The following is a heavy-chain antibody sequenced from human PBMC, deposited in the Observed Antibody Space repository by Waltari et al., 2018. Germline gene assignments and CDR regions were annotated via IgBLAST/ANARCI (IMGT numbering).Heavy chain of an antibody. V-gene: IGHV3-30*04. Sequence: QVQLVASGGGVVQPGRSLRLSCAASGFTFSSYAMHWVRQAPGKGPEWLTVIASDGKDIKYTDSVKGRFTISRDNSKNTLFLQMNSLRDEDTAIYFCAKDGQIAAAAYYFDSWGPGTLVTVSS. CDR3: AKDGQIAAAAYYFDS. CDR1: GFTFSSYA. CDR2: IASDGKDI. J-gene: IGHJ4*02. D-gene: IGHD6-13*01.